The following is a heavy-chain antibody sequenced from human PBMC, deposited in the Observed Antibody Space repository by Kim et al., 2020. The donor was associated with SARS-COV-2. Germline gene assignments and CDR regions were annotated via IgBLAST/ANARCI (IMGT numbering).Heavy chain of an antibody. Sequence: GGSLRLSCAASGFTFSSYAMHWVRQAPGKGLEWVAVISYDGSNKYYADSVKGRFTISRDNSKNTLYLQMNSLRAEDTAVYYCARDKGGLIAAAGPPVGATDDYWGQGTLVTVSS. CDR3: ARDKGGLIAAAGPPVGATDDY. J-gene: IGHJ4*02. V-gene: IGHV3-30-3*01. D-gene: IGHD6-13*01. CDR1: GFTFSSYA. CDR2: ISYDGSNK.